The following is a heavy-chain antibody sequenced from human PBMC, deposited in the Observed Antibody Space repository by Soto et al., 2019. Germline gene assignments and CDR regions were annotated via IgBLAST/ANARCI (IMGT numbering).Heavy chain of an antibody. J-gene: IGHJ4*02. CDR1: GGSITTGGYY. CDR3: ARTKCSGGSCYSWSLDY. Sequence: SETLSLTCTVSGGSITTGGYYWSWIRQLPGKGLEWIGHRYYSESTYYNPSLKSRVSISLDTSKNQFSLKLSFVTAVDTAMYYCARTKCSGGSCYSWSLDYWGQGTPVTVSS. D-gene: IGHD2-15*01. V-gene: IGHV4-31*03. CDR2: RYYSEST.